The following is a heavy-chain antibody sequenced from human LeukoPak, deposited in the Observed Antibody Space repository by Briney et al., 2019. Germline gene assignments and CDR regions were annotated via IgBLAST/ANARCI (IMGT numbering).Heavy chain of an antibody. V-gene: IGHV1-2*06. D-gene: IGHD3-22*01. CDR2: INPNSGGT. J-gene: IGHJ4*02. CDR1: GYTFTGYY. Sequence: ASVKVSFKATGYTFTGYYMHWVRQAPGQGLEWMGRINPNSGGTNYAQKFKGRVTLTRATSISTAYMELSRLRYDDPAVYSCAKLEAGGYDSTGYYSGSFDYWGQGPLVTVSS. CDR3: AKLEAGGYDSTGYYSGSFDY.